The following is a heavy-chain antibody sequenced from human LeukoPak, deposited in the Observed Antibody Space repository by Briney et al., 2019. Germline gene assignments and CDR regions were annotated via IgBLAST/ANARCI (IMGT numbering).Heavy chain of an antibody. CDR2: IIPIFGTA. Sequence: ASVKVSCKPSGGTFSSYAISWVRQATGQGLEWMGGIIPIFGTANYAQKFKGRVTITTDDSTSTAYMELSSLRSEDTAVYYCAGGDHYDSSGYWVPFDYWGQGTLVTVSS. CDR1: GGTFSSYA. V-gene: IGHV1-69*05. J-gene: IGHJ4*02. D-gene: IGHD3-22*01. CDR3: AGGDHYDSSGYWVPFDY.